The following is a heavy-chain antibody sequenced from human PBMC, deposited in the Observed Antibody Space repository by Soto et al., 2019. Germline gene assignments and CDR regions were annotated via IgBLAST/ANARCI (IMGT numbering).Heavy chain of an antibody. D-gene: IGHD2-15*01. CDR2: IFSNDVK. Sequence: QVTLKESGPVLVKPTETLTLTCTVSGFSLTNDGMGVSWIRQTPGKALEWLAHIFSNDVKYYTTSLRSRLTISKDTSKSHVVLTMSNVDPADTATYYCARADESYSVDYWGQGTLVTVSS. CDR1: GFSLTNDGMG. CDR3: ARADESYSVDY. J-gene: IGHJ4*02. V-gene: IGHV2-26*01.